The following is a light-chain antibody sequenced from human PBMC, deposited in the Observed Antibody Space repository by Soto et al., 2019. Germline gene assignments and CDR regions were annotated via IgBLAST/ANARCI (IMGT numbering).Light chain of an antibody. Sequence: DIQVTQSPSSLSASVGDRVTITCRASQNIRTYLNWYQQRPGKPPKLLIHTASTLQSGVPSRFSGSGSGTEFTLTISSLQPEDFATYYCQQTSSTLDSFGQGTKLEIK. CDR1: QNIRTY. V-gene: IGKV1-39*01. CDR3: QQTSSTLDS. CDR2: TAS. J-gene: IGKJ2*03.